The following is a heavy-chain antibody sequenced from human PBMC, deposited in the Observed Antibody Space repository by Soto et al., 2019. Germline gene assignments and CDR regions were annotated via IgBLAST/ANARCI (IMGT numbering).Heavy chain of an antibody. V-gene: IGHV3-7*03. CDR2: IKEDGSEE. Sequence: PGGSLRLSCEASGFIFRTHWMTWVRQAPGKGLEWVANIKEDGSEENYVDSVKGRFAVSRDNSKNTLYLQMNSLRAEDTAVYYCARAVMQRRLRFDLWGRGALVTVSS. CDR3: ARAVMQRRLRFDL. J-gene: IGHJ2*01. CDR1: GFIFRTHW. D-gene: IGHD3-16*01.